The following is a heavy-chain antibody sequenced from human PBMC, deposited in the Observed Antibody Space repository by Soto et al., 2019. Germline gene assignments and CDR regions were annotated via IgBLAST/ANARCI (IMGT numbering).Heavy chain of an antibody. D-gene: IGHD3-3*01. V-gene: IGHV3-48*03. Sequence: RQAPGTVVEWVSYISSTGSTIYYADSVKGRFTISRDNAKNSLYLQMNSLRAEDAAVYYCARDLILVVGTYYF. CDR3: ARDLILVVGTYYF. J-gene: IGHJ4*01. CDR2: ISSTGSTI.